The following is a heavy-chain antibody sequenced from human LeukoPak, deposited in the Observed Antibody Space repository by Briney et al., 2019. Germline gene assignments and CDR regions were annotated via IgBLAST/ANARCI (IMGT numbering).Heavy chain of an antibody. CDR3: ARVSQQNTIFGVVIIRLDAFDI. CDR1: GFTFSSYS. D-gene: IGHD3-3*01. Sequence: GGSLRLSCAASGFTFSSYSMNWVRQAPGKGLEWVSSISSSSSYIYYADSVKGRFTISRDNAKNSLYLQMNSLRAEDTAVYYCARVSQQNTIFGVVIIRLDAFDIWGPGTMVTVSS. J-gene: IGHJ3*02. CDR2: ISSSSSYI. V-gene: IGHV3-21*01.